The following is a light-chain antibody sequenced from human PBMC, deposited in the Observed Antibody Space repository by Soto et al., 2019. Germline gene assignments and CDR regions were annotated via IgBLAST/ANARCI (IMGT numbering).Light chain of an antibody. J-gene: IGKJ5*01. V-gene: IGKV3D-15*01. Sequence: EIPVTQSPATLSVSPGERATLSCRASQSVRSNLAWYQQKPGQAPRLVIYGASTRASGVPARFSGSGSGTEFTLTISSVQSEDFAVYFCQQYGGSPAITFGQGTRLEIK. CDR1: QSVRSN. CDR3: QQYGGSPAIT. CDR2: GAS.